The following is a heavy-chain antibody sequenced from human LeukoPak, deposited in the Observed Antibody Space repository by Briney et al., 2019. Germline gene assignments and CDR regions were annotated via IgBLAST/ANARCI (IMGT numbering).Heavy chain of an antibody. V-gene: IGHV3-48*03. CDR1: GFTFSSYE. CDR2: ISSSGSTI. Sequence: PGGSLRLSCAASGFTFSSYEMNWVRQAPGKGLEWVSYISSSGSTIYFADSVKGLFTLSRDNAKNSVYLKMNSLRAEDTAVYYCARDCSSTSCHGLPYFDYWGQGTLVTVSS. CDR3: ARDCSSTSCHGLPYFDY. D-gene: IGHD2-2*01. J-gene: IGHJ4*02.